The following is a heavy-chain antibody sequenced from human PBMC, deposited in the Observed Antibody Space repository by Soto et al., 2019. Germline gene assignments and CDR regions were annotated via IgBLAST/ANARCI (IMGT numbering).Heavy chain of an antibody. CDR3: ARGGEWQRSYYFDY. CDR2: INSDGTT. V-gene: IGHV3-74*01. Sequence: EVRLVESGGGLVQPGGSLRLSCVASGFSFSTYWMHWVRQGPGKGLVWVSRINSDGTTSYADSVKGRFTISRDNAKNTLYLQMNSLRAEDTAVYFCARGGEWQRSYYFDYWGQGTLVTVSS. D-gene: IGHD5-12*01. J-gene: IGHJ4*02. CDR1: GFSFSTYW.